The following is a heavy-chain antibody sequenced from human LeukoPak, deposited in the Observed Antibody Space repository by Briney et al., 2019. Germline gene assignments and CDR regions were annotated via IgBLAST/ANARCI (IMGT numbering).Heavy chain of an antibody. V-gene: IGHV3-9*01. CDR2: ISWNSGSI. D-gene: IGHD6-19*01. Sequence: GGSLRLSCAGSGFIFNNYAMHWVRQPPGKGLEWVSGISWNSGSIDYADSVKGRFTISRDNAKNSLYLQMNSLRVEDTAFYYCAKDNRRHYTSGPNPDSLHWGQGTLVTVSS. CDR1: GFIFNNYA. CDR3: AKDNRRHYTSGPNPDSLH. J-gene: IGHJ4*02.